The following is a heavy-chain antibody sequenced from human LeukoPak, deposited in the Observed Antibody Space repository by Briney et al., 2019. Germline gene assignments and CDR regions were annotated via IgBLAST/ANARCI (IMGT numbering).Heavy chain of an antibody. Sequence: PGGSLRLSCAASGFTFSSYAMHWVRQAPGKGLEWVAVISYDGSNKYYADSVKGRFTISRDNSKNTLYLQMNSLRAEDTAVYYCARGLIGTWLQLNFDYWGQGTLVTVSS. CDR2: ISYDGSNK. CDR3: ARGLIGTWLQLNFDY. V-gene: IGHV3-30-3*01. D-gene: IGHD5-24*01. CDR1: GFTFSSYA. J-gene: IGHJ4*02.